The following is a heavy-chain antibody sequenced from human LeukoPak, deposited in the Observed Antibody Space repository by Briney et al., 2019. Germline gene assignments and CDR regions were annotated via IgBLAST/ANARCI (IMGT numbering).Heavy chain of an antibody. V-gene: IGHV4-4*07. D-gene: IGHD6-13*01. CDR2: IYTSGST. CDR1: GGSISNYY. J-gene: IGHJ5*02. Sequence: PSETLSLTCTVSGGSISNYYWSWIRQPAGKGLEWIGRIYTSGSTNYNPSLKSRVTMSVDTSKNQFSLKLSSVTAADTAVYYCTGYSSSWASWFDPWGQGTLVTVSS. CDR3: TGYSSSWASWFDP.